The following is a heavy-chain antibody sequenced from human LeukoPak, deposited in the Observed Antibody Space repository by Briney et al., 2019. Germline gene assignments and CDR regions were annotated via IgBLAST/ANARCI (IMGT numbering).Heavy chain of an antibody. CDR2: ISSSSSYI. J-gene: IGHJ6*03. CDR3: ARDSSGWWGYYYYMDV. D-gene: IGHD6-19*01. V-gene: IGHV3-21*01. Sequence: PGGSLRLSCAASGFTFSSYGMSWVRQAPGKGLEWVSSISSSSSYIYYADSVKGRFTISRDNAKNSLYLQMNSLRAEDTAVYYCARDSSGWWGYYYYMDVWGKGTTVTVSS. CDR1: GFTFSSYG.